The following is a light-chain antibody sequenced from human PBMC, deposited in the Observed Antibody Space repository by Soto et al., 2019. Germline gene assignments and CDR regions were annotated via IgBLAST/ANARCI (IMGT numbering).Light chain of an antibody. CDR2: DAT. J-gene: IGKJ3*01. V-gene: IGKV1-5*01. CDR3: QQYSSWPFT. CDR1: QPIRDW. Sequence: DVQLIQSPSTLSASIGDRVTITCRVSQPIRDWVAWYQQKPGKAPKLLIYDATSSDSGVPSRFSGSGSETEFTLTISSLQSEDSAIYYCQQYSSWPFTFGPGTKVAIE.